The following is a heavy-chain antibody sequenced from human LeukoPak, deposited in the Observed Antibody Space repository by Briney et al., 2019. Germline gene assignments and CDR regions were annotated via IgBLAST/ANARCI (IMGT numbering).Heavy chain of an antibody. J-gene: IGHJ4*01. CDR1: GLTFGDHF. V-gene: IGHV3-72*01. CDR2: SRNKANSYTT. D-gene: IGHD3-22*01. Sequence: GGSLRLSCAASGLTFGDHFLDWVRQAPGKGLEWVGRSRNKANSYTTEYAASVKGRFTISRDDSKNSVYLQMNSLKAEDTAVYYCTRTLISTYYYDSGGFFDYWGHGTLVTVSS. CDR3: TRTLISTYYYDSGGFFDY.